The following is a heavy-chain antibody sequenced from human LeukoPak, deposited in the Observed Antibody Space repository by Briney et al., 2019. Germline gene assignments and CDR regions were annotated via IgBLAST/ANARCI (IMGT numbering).Heavy chain of an antibody. CDR3: AKDLNIAARPPYGY. J-gene: IGHJ4*02. D-gene: IGHD6-6*01. V-gene: IGHV3-23*01. CDR2: ISGSGGST. Sequence: GGSLRLSCATSGFTFSSYAMSWVRQAPGKGLEWVSAISGSGGSTYYADSVKGRFTISRDNSKNTLYLQMNSLRAEDTAVYYCAKDLNIAARPPYGYWGQGTLVTVSS. CDR1: GFTFSSYA.